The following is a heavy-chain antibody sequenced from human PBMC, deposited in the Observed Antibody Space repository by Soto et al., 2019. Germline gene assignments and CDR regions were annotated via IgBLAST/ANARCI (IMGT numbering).Heavy chain of an antibody. J-gene: IGHJ6*02. V-gene: IGHV3-66*01. CDR1: GFTVSNNY. CDR2: LDSGGST. Sequence: GGSLRLSCAASGFTVSNNYMNWVRQAPGKGLEWVSFLDSGGSTYYSDSAKGRFTISRDNSKNTLYLQMNSLRAQDTAVYYCARDASTMVRGVKTHYYYYYGMDVWGQGTTVTVSS. D-gene: IGHD3-10*01. CDR3: ARDASTMVRGVKTHYYYYYGMDV.